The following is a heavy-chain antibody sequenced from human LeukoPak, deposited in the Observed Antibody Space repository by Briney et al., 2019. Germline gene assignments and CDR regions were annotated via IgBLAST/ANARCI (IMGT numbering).Heavy chain of an antibody. CDR3: ARDPGSFLSSSGWLNWFGP. CDR2: ISGYNGNT. Sequence: ASMKVSCKTSGYTFRNFGISWVRQAPGQGLEWMGWISGYNGNTNYAQKFQGRVTMTTDTSTSTVYMELRSLRSDDTAVYYCARDPGSFLSSSGWLNWFGPWGQGTLVTVSS. V-gene: IGHV1-18*01. J-gene: IGHJ5*02. CDR1: GYTFRNFG. D-gene: IGHD6-19*01.